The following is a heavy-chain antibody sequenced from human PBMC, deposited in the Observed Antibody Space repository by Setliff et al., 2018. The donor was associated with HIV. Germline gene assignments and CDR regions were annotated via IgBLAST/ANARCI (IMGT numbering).Heavy chain of an antibody. Sequence: GASVKVSCKASAYSFTDYFIHWVRQAPGQGLEWMGWISPNNAGTRIPRTFRGRVTLTSDTSINTAYMELSGLRSDDTAMYFCARDYRTTDILSSGYMDVWGKGTTVTVSS. D-gene: IGHD3-9*01. CDR3: ARDYRTTDILSSGYMDV. CDR2: ISPNNAGT. CDR1: AYSFTDYF. V-gene: IGHV1-2*02. J-gene: IGHJ6*03.